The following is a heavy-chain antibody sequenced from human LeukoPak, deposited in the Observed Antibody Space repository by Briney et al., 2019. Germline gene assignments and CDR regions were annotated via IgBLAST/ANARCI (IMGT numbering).Heavy chain of an antibody. Sequence: PGGSLRLSCAASGFTFSSYWMQWVRQAPGKGLVWVSRINSDGSTTSYADSVKGRFTISRDNAENTLYLQMNSLRAEDTAVYYCARAVRGSTSDYWGQGTLVTVSS. V-gene: IGHV3-74*01. CDR2: INSDGSTT. CDR3: ARAVRGSTSDY. D-gene: IGHD1-26*01. CDR1: GFTFSSYW. J-gene: IGHJ4*02.